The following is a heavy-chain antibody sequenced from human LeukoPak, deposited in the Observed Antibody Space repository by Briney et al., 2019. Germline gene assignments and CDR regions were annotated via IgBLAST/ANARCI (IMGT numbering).Heavy chain of an antibody. CDR3: ARYHGGGWDV. D-gene: IGHD4-23*01. V-gene: IGHV3-7*01. J-gene: IGHJ6*02. CDR1: GFTFSSYS. CDR2: IKQDGSEQ. Sequence: GSLRLSCAASGFTFSSYSMNWVRQAPGKGPEWVANIKQDGSEQYYVDSVKGRFTISRDNAKTSLFLQMNSLRADDTAVYYCARYHGGGWDVWGQGTTVTVSS.